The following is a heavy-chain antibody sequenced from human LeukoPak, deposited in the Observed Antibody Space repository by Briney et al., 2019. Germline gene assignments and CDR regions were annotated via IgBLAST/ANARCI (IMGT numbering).Heavy chain of an antibody. J-gene: IGHJ5*02. V-gene: IGHV4-39*07. CDR2: ISYSGTT. CDR3: ARVLAAAGNNWFDP. CDR1: SASITSSPYF. D-gene: IGHD6-13*01. Sequence: LETLSLTCTVSSASITSSPYFWGWIRQSPGKGLEWIGSISYSGTTYYNPSLKSRVTISVDTSKNQFSLKLSSVTAADTAMYYCARVLAAAGNNWFDPWGQGTLVTVSS.